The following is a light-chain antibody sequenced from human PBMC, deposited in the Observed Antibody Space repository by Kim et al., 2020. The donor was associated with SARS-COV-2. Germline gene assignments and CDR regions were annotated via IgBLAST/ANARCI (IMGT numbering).Light chain of an antibody. V-gene: IGKV3-20*01. CDR1: QPGKSGY. J-gene: IGKJ2*01. Sequence: LSPGDRATLSCRASQPGKSGYLAWFQQTPGQAPRLLISGASTRATGIPDRLSGSGSGTDFTLTISRLQPEDFAVYYCQQYDDSGYTFGQGTKLEI. CDR3: QQYDDSGYT. CDR2: GAS.